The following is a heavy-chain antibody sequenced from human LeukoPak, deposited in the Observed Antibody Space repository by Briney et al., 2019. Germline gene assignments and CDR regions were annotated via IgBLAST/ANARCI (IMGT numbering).Heavy chain of an antibody. Sequence: SETLSLTCTVSGGSTSSGRYYWSWIRQHPGKDLEWIGYIYYSGSTYYNPSLKSRVTISVDTSKNQFSLKLSSVTAADTAVYYCASRKVDSSGYEQFDYWGQGTLVTVSS. CDR2: IYYSGST. D-gene: IGHD3-22*01. CDR1: GGSTSSGRYY. V-gene: IGHV4-31*03. CDR3: ASRKVDSSGYEQFDY. J-gene: IGHJ4*02.